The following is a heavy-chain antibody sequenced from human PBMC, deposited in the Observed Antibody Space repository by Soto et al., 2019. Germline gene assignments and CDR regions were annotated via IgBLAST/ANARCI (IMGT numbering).Heavy chain of an antibody. V-gene: IGHV4-59*01. CDR3: ARDSKRGYGSGSSPGYGMDV. CDR2: IYYSGST. J-gene: IGHJ6*02. D-gene: IGHD3-10*01. CDR1: GGSISSYY. Sequence: PSETLSLTSTVSGGSISSYYWSWIRQPPGKGLEWIGYIYYSGSTNYNPSLKSRVTISVDTSKNQFSLKLSSVTAADTAVYYCARDSKRGYGSGSSPGYGMDVWGQGTTVTSP.